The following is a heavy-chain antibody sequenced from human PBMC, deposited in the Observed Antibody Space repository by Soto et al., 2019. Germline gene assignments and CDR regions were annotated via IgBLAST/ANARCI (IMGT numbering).Heavy chain of an antibody. CDR1: GGSISSGDYY. CDR2: IYYSGST. D-gene: IGHD5-18*01. Sequence: PSETLSLTCTVSGGSISSGDYYWSWIRQPPGKGLEWIGYIYYSGSTYYNPSLKSRVTISVDTSKNQFSLKLSSVTAAEIAVYFCARGIQLWSEGNWFDPWGQGTLVTVSS. V-gene: IGHV4-30-4*01. CDR3: ARGIQLWSEGNWFDP. J-gene: IGHJ5*02.